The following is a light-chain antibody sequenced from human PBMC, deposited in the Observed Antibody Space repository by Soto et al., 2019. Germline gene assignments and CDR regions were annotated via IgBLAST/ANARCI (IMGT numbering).Light chain of an antibody. Sequence: EIVLTQSPGTLSLSTGERGTLSCRASQSVSSNYITWYQQKPGQAPRRLIFGASSRATCIPDRFSGSGSGTDFTLTISRLAPEDFVVFELEEYGSSSSPFG. CDR2: GAS. CDR3: EEYGSSSSP. CDR1: QSVSSNY. V-gene: IGKV3-20*01. J-gene: IGKJ1*01.